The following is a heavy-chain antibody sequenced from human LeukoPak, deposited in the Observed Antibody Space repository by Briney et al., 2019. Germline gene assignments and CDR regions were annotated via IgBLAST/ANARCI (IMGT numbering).Heavy chain of an antibody. Sequence: GGSLRLSCVGSGFTISNYWMHWVRQAPGKGLVWVSRINPDGSSTDYADSVKGRFTISRDNARNTLYLQMNSLRVEDTAIYYCVRGTNDWTGIDYWGQGTLVTVSS. CDR3: VRGTNDWTGIDY. CDR1: GFTISNYW. D-gene: IGHD2-8*01. J-gene: IGHJ4*02. CDR2: INPDGSST. V-gene: IGHV3-74*01.